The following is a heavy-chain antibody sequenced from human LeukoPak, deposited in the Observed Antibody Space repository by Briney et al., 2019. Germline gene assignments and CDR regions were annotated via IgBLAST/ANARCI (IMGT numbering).Heavy chain of an antibody. V-gene: IGHV3-23*01. CDR3: AKDGRCSGGSCYSSTDY. CDR2: ISGSGGST. CDR1: GFTFTSYA. D-gene: IGHD2-15*01. Sequence: GGSLILSCAASGFTFTSYAMSWVRQAPGKGLEWVSTISGSGGSTYYADSVKGRFTISRDNSKNTLCLQMNSLRAEDTAVYYCAKDGRCSGGSCYSSTDYWGQGTLVTVSS. J-gene: IGHJ4*02.